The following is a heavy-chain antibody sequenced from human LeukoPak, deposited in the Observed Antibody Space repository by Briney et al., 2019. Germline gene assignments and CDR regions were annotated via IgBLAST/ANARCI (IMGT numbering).Heavy chain of an antibody. CDR3: ARSPVERQQLVLGGGAFDI. J-gene: IGHJ3*02. D-gene: IGHD6-13*01. Sequence: SETLSLTCAVYGGSFSGYYWSWIRQPPGKGLEWIGYIYYSGSTNYNPSLKSRVTISVDTSKNQFSLKLSSVTAADTAVYYCARSPVERQQLVLGGGAFDIWGQGTMVTVSS. CDR1: GGSFSGYY. CDR2: IYYSGST. V-gene: IGHV4-59*01.